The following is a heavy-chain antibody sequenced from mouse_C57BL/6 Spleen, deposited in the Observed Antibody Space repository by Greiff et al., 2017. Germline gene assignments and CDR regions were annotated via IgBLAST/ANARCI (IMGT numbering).Heavy chain of an antibody. D-gene: IGHD2-1*01. V-gene: IGHV1-63*01. CDR1: GYTFTNYW. CDR2: IYPGGGYP. Sequence: QVQLKESGAELVRPGTSVKMSCKASGYTFTNYWIGWAKQRPGHGLEWIGDIYPGGGYPNYNEKFKGKATLTADKSSSTAYMQFSSLTSEDSAIYYCARGDYGNPWFAYWGQGTLVTVSA. CDR3: ARGDYGNPWFAY. J-gene: IGHJ3*01.